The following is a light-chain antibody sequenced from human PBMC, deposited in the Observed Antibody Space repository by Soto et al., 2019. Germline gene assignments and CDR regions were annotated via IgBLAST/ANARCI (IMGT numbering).Light chain of an antibody. CDR1: SGHSSYT. Sequence: QSVLTQSPSASASLGASVKLTCTLSSGHSSYTIAWHQQQPEKGPRYLMTLNSDGSHSKGDGIPDRFSGSSSVAERYLSISSLQSEDEADDYWQIWGTGIEVFGGGTKLTVL. CDR2: LNSDGSH. V-gene: IGLV4-69*01. CDR3: QIWGTGIEV. J-gene: IGLJ3*02.